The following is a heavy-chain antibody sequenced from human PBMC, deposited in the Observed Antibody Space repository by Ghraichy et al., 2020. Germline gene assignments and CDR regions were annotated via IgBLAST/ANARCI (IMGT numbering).Heavy chain of an antibody. CDR3: AKASDYDYVWGSYRQYYFDY. D-gene: IGHD3-16*02. CDR2: ISGSGGST. CDR1: GFTFSSYA. Sequence: GGSLRLSCAASGFTFSSYAMSWVRQAPGKGLEWVSAISGSGGSTYYADSVKGRFTISRDNSKNTLYLQMNSLRAEDTAVYYCAKASDYDYVWGSYRQYYFDYWGQGTLVTVSS. J-gene: IGHJ4*02. V-gene: IGHV3-23*01.